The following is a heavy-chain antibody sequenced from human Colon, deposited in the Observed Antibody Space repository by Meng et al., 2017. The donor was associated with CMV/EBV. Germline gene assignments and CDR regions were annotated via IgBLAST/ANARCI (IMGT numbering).Heavy chain of an antibody. Sequence: QVQRKQSGAWVKGPGASVKVSCKTSGYTFSDYYMHWVRPAPGQGLEWMGWIRSDGSATNYAQKFRGRVTMTRDASVSTAYMELSGLTSDDTAVYFCVRSSGWSLFDYWGPGALVTVSS. D-gene: IGHD6-19*01. J-gene: IGHJ4*02. CDR1: GYTFSDYY. CDR3: VRSSGWSLFDY. V-gene: IGHV1-2*02. CDR2: IRSDGSAT.